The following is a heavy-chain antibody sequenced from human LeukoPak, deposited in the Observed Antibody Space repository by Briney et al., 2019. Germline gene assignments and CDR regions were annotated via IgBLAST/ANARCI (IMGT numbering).Heavy chain of an antibody. D-gene: IGHD2-2*01. J-gene: IGHJ4*02. CDR3: AKGPLRGTAAAIDY. Sequence: GKSLRLSCAASGFTFNNYGMHWVRQAPGKGLEWVAVISYDGRNKHYPDSVKGRFSISRDISTDTLWLQMDSLRTEDTAVYYCAKGPLRGTAAAIDYRGQGTLVTVSS. CDR1: GFTFNNYG. V-gene: IGHV3-30*18. CDR2: ISYDGRNK.